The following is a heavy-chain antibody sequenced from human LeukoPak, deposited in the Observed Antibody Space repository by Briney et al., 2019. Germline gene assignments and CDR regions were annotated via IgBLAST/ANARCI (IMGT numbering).Heavy chain of an antibody. V-gene: IGHV3-48*03. CDR3: ARGTAMVTGFDY. J-gene: IGHJ4*02. CDR2: ISSSGSTI. D-gene: IGHD5-18*01. CDR1: GFTFSSYE. Sequence: GGCLRLAWAASGFTFSSYEMNWVSQAPGNWLEWVSYISSSGSTIYYADSVKGRFTISRDNAKNSLYLQMISLRAEDTAVYYCARGTAMVTGFDYWGQGTLVTVSS.